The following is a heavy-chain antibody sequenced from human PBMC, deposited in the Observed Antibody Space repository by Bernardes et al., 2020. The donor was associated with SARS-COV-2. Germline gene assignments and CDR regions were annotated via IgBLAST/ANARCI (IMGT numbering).Heavy chain of an antibody. CDR2: IIGGNGGT. CDR3: ARDMWLPDCSSYCHDGFDV. CDR1: GFTFSSFD. Sequence: GGSLRLSCVASGFTFSSFDMSCVRQLQGKGLEWVSVIIGGNGGTNYADSVKGRFTISRDDSKNTLYLQMRSLRAEDTAVYYCARDMWLPDCSSYCHDGFDVWGQGTTVTVSS. V-gene: IGHV3-23*01. D-gene: IGHD2-15*01. J-gene: IGHJ3*01.